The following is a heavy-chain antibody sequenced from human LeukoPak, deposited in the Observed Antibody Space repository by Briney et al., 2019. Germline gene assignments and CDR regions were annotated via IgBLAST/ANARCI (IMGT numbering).Heavy chain of an antibody. CDR2: ISWNSGSI. J-gene: IGHJ4*02. CDR3: AKAATLTSGSRFDY. V-gene: IGHV3-9*01. CDR1: GFTFDDYT. Sequence: GRSLRLSCAASGFTFDDYTMHWVRQAPGKGLEWVSGISWNSGSIGYADSVKGRFTISRDNAKNSLYLQMNSLRAEDTALYYCAKAATLTSGSRFDYWGQGTLVTVSS. D-gene: IGHD3-22*01.